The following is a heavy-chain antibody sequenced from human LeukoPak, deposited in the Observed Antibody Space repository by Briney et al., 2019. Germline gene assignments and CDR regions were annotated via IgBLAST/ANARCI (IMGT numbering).Heavy chain of an antibody. D-gene: IGHD3-22*01. CDR2: INTNTGNP. J-gene: IGHJ4*02. V-gene: IGHV7-4-1*02. CDR3: AREEYYDSSAPTNFDY. CDR1: GYTFTNYA. Sequence: ASVKVSCKASGYTFTNYAMNWVRQAPAQGLEWMGWINTNTGNPTYAQGSTGRFVFSLDTSVTTAYLQISSLKAEDTAVYYCAREEYYDSSAPTNFDYWGQGTLVTVSS.